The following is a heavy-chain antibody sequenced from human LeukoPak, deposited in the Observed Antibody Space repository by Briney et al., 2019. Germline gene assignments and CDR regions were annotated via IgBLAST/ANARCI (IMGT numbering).Heavy chain of an antibody. CDR1: GYTFTDYY. CDR3: ARDSYYCSGGSCYVFFPGYFQH. V-gene: IGHV1-2*02. Sequence: ASVKVSCKASGYTFTDYYLHWVRQAPGQGLEWMGWINPNSGGTNYAQKFQGRVTMTRDTSISTAYMELSRLRSDDTAVYYYARDSYYCSGGSCYVFFPGYFQHWGQGTLVTVSS. D-gene: IGHD2-15*01. J-gene: IGHJ1*01. CDR2: INPNSGGT.